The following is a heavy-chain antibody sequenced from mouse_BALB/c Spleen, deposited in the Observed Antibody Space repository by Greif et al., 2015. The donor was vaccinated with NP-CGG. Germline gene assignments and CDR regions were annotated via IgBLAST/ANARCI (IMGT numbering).Heavy chain of an antibody. CDR1: GYTFTSYW. D-gene: IGHD1-2*01. J-gene: IGHJ3*01. CDR3: ARAAAWFAY. CDR2: INPSTGYT. Sequence: VQLQQSGAELAKPGASVKMSCKASGYTFTSYWMHWVKQRPGQGLEWIGYINPSTGYTEYNQKFKDKATLTADKSSSTAYMQLSSLTSEDSAVHYCARAAAWFAYWGQGTLVTVSA. V-gene: IGHV1-7*01.